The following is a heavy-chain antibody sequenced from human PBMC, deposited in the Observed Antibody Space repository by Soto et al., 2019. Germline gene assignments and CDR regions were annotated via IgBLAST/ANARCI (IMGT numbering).Heavy chain of an antibody. Sequence: QVHLQQWGAGLLKPSETLSLTCAVYGGSFSGYYWSWIRQPPGKGLERIGEINHSGSTNYNPSLKRRIAISVDTAKNQFSLKLSSVTAGDTAVYLCANAYYNLWSGFYRGYYFDYWGQGTLVSVSS. CDR2: INHSGST. CDR3: ANAYYNLWSGFYRGYYFDY. CDR1: GGSFSGYY. J-gene: IGHJ4*02. D-gene: IGHD3-3*01. V-gene: IGHV4-34*01.